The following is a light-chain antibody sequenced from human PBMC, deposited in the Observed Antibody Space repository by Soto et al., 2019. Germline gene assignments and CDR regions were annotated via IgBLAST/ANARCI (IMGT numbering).Light chain of an antibody. V-gene: IGLV1-51*01. CDR2: DSD. J-gene: IGLJ3*02. CDR1: SSNIENNY. Sequence: QSVLTQPPSVSAAPGQKVTISCSGSSSNIENNYVSWYQQVPGTAPRLLIYDSDRRQSGIPDRFSASKSGTSATLAITGLQSGDEAEYYCGAWDDSLNTVLFSGGTKLTVL. CDR3: GAWDDSLNTVL.